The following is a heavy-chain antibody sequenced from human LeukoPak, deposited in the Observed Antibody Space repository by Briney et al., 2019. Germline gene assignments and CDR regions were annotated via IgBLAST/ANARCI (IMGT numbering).Heavy chain of an antibody. V-gene: IGHV3-30*02. D-gene: IGHD5-18*01. J-gene: IGHJ6*03. CDR2: IRYDGSNK. CDR1: GFTFSSYG. Sequence: PGGSLRLSCAASGFTFSSYGMHWVRQAPGKGLEWVAFIRYDGSNKYYADSVKGRFTISRDNSKNTLYLQMNSLRAEDTAVYYCAKDRIQLWTYMDVWGKGTTVTISS. CDR3: AKDRIQLWTYMDV.